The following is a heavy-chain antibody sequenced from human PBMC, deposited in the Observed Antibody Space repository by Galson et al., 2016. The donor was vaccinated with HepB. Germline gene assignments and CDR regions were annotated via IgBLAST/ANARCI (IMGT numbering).Heavy chain of an antibody. CDR3: ARLYYDFWSGYPADP. Sequence: EPLSLTCTVSGGSISSASYYWGWLRQPPGKGLEWIGSISYTGTTYYNPSLKSRATLSVDTSKNHFSLRLSSVTAADTAVYYCARLYYDFWSGYPADPWGQGTLVTVSS. V-gene: IGHV4-39*02. D-gene: IGHD3-3*01. CDR1: GGSISSASYY. CDR2: ISYTGTT. J-gene: IGHJ5*02.